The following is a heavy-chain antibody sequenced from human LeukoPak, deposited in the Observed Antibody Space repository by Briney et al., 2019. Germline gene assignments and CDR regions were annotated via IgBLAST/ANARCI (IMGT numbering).Heavy chain of an antibody. J-gene: IGHJ4*02. V-gene: IGHV3-43*01. D-gene: IGHD5-18*01. CDR2: ISMDGTNT. CDR3: AKGRGTGYRYGPIEN. CDR1: GFYFEDYT. Sequence: GGSLRLSCAASGFYFEDYTMYWVRQVPAKGLEWVSIISMDGTNTYYAESVKGQFTISRDNSKNSLSLQMNSLRTEDTALYYCAKGRGTGYRYGPIENWGQGTLVTVSS.